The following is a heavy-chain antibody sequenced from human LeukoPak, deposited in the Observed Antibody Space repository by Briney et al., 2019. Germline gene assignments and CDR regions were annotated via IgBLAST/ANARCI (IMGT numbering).Heavy chain of an antibody. Sequence: GASVTVSCKASGGTFSSYAISWVRQAPGQGLEWMGGIIPIFGTANYAQKFQGRVTITTDESTSTAYMELSSLRSEDTAVYYCARSSVRGDPGNWFDPWGQGTLVTVSS. CDR1: GGTFSSYA. J-gene: IGHJ5*02. D-gene: IGHD3-10*01. CDR3: ARSSVRGDPGNWFDP. CDR2: IIPIFGTA. V-gene: IGHV1-69*05.